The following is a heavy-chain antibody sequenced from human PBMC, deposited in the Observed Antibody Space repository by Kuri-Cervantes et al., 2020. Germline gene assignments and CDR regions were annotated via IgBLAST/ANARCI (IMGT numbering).Heavy chain of an antibody. V-gene: IGHV3-33*01. D-gene: IGHD3-10*01. CDR3: ASDSPYGSGSY. CDR1: GFTFSSYG. CDR2: IWYDGSNK. J-gene: IGHJ4*02. Sequence: GESLKISCAASGFTFSSYGMHWVRQAPGKGLEWVAVIWYDGSNKYYADSVKGRFTISRDNSKNTLYLQMNSLRAEDTAVYYCASDSPYGSGSYWGQGILVTVSS.